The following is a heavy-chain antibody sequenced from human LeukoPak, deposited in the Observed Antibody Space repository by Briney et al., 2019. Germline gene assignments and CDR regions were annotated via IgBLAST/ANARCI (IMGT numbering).Heavy chain of an antibody. Sequence: PGGSLRLSCAASGFTFSSYSMNWVRQAPGKGLEWVSSISSSSSYIYYADSVKGRFTISRDNAKNSLYLQMNSLRAEDTAVYYCARDLTSWVVPAAYFDYWGQGTLVTVSS. J-gene: IGHJ4*02. CDR3: ARDLTSWVVPAAYFDY. CDR2: ISSSSSYI. D-gene: IGHD2-2*01. CDR1: GFTFSSYS. V-gene: IGHV3-21*01.